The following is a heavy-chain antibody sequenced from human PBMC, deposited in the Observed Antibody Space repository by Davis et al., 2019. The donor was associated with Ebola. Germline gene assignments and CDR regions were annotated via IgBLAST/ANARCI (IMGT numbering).Heavy chain of an antibody. Sequence: LRLSCTVSGGSISSGGYYWSWILQLPGKGLEWIGYIYYSGIPYSNPSLGSRVTISVDTSKNQFSLNLSSVTAADTAVYYCARLRTEMASFYFEYWGQGTLVTVSS. V-gene: IGHV4-31*03. J-gene: IGHJ4*02. CDR3: ARLRTEMASFYFEY. CDR2: IYYSGIP. CDR1: GGSISSGGYY. D-gene: IGHD5-24*01.